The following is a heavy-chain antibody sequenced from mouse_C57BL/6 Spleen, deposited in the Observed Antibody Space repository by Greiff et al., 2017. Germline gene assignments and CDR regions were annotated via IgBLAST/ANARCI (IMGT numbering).Heavy chain of an antibody. J-gene: IGHJ4*01. CDR2: IRSKSNNYAT. CDR3: VRITTVDYAMDY. D-gene: IGHD1-1*01. Sequence: EVKLVESGGGLVQPKGSLKLSCAASGFSFNTYAMNWVRQAPGKGLEWVARIRSKSNNYATYYADSVKDRFTISRDDSESMLYLQMNNLKTEDTAMYYCVRITTVDYAMDYWGQGTSVTVSS. V-gene: IGHV10-1*01. CDR1: GFSFNTYA.